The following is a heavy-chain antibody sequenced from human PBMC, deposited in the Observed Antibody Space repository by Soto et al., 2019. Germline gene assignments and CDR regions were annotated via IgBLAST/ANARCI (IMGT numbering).Heavy chain of an antibody. CDR3: ARLEQLWLRSFPPGY. V-gene: IGHV1-2*02. CDR1: GYTFTGYY. J-gene: IGHJ4*02. CDR2: INPNSGGT. D-gene: IGHD5-18*01. Sequence: ASVKVSCKASGYTFTGYYMHWVRQAPGQGLEWMGWINPNSGGTNYAQKFQGRVTMTRDTSISTAYMELSRLRSDDTAVYYCARLEQLWLRSFPPGYWGQGTLVTVSS.